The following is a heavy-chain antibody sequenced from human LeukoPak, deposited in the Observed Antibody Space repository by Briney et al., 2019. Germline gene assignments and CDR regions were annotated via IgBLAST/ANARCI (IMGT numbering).Heavy chain of an antibody. D-gene: IGHD1-1*01. CDR3: ARGLGAQLERQAFDI. CDR1: GGSISSYY. V-gene: IGHV4-4*07. Sequence: SETLSLTCTVSGGSISSYYWSWIRQPAGKGLEWIGRIYTSGSTNYNPSLKSRVTMSVDTSKNQFSLKLSSVTAADTAVYYCARGLGAQLERQAFDIWGQGTMVTVSS. CDR2: IYTSGST. J-gene: IGHJ3*02.